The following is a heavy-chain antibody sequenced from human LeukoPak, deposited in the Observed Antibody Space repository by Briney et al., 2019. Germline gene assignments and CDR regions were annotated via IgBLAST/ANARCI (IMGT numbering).Heavy chain of an antibody. J-gene: IGHJ4*02. D-gene: IGHD6-19*01. Sequence: GESLKISCKGSGYSFTSYWISWVRQTPGKGLEWMGRIDPSDSYTNYSPSFQGHVTISADKSISTAYLQWSSLKASDTAMYYCARSEAVAGTINYWGQGTLVTVSS. CDR2: IDPSDSYT. V-gene: IGHV5-10-1*01. CDR3: ARSEAVAGTINY. CDR1: GYSFTSYW.